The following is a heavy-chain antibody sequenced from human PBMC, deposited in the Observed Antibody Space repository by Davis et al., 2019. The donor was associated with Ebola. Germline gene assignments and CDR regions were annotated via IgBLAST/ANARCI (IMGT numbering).Heavy chain of an antibody. D-gene: IGHD4-17*01. CDR2: FDPEDGET. V-gene: IGHV1-24*01. CDR3: ARDQHDYGDYNWFDP. Sequence: AASVKVSCKVSGYTLTELSMHWVRQAPGKGLEWMGGFDPEDGETIYAQKFQGRVTMTTDTSTSTAYMELRSLRSDDTAVYYCARDQHDYGDYNWFDPWGQGTLVTVSS. J-gene: IGHJ5*02. CDR1: GYTLTELS.